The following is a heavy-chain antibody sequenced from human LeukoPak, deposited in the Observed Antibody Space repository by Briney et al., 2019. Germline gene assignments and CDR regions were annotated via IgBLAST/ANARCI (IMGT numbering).Heavy chain of an antibody. CDR3: ARGRASGYCSGGSCYSVNPFYYYYMDV. CDR2: INPNSGGT. J-gene: IGHJ6*03. D-gene: IGHD2-15*01. Sequence: GASVKVSCKASGYTFTGYYMHWVRQAPGQGLEWMGWINPNSGGTNYAQKFQGRVTMTRDTSISTAYMELSRLRSDDTAVYYCARGRASGYCSGGSCYSVNPFYYYYMDVWGKGTTVTVSS. V-gene: IGHV1-2*02. CDR1: GYTFTGYY.